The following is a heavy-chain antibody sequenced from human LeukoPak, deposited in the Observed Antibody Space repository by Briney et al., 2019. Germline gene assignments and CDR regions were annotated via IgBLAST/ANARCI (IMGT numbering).Heavy chain of an antibody. CDR1: GGSISSSNW. Sequence: TPSETLSLTCAVSGGSISSSNWWSWVRQPPGKGLEWIGEIYHSGSTNYNPSLKSRVTISVDKSKNQFSLKLSSVTAADTAVYYCARDRATITEYYYYYGMDVWGQGTTVTVSS. D-gene: IGHD5-12*01. CDR3: ARDRATITEYYYYYGMDV. J-gene: IGHJ6*02. CDR2: IYHSGST. V-gene: IGHV4-4*02.